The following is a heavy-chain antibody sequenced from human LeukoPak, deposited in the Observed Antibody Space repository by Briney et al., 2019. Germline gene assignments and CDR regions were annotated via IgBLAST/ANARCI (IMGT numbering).Heavy chain of an antibody. CDR3: TTLGYCSSTSCYGHYCGSGSYYKGY. Sequence: GGSLRLSCAASGFTFSNAWMSWVRQAPGKGLEWVGRIKSKTDGGTTDYAAPVKGRFTISRDDSKNTLYLQMNSLKTEDTAVYYCTTLGYCSSTSCYGHYCGSGSYYKGYWGQGTPVTVSS. V-gene: IGHV3-15*01. CDR2: IKSKTDGGTT. J-gene: IGHJ4*02. D-gene: IGHD2-2*01. CDR1: GFTFSNAW.